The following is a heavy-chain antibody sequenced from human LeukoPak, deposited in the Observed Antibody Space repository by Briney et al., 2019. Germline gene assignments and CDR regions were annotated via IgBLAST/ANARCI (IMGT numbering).Heavy chain of an antibody. D-gene: IGHD3-22*01. V-gene: IGHV3-20*04. Sequence: PGGSLRLSRAASGFTFDDYGMSWVRQAPGKGLEWVSGINWNGGSTGYADSVKGRFTISRDNAKNSLYLQMNSLRAEDTALYYCARLFYYDSSVRGNFDYWGQGTLVTVSS. J-gene: IGHJ4*02. CDR3: ARLFYYDSSVRGNFDY. CDR2: INWNGGST. CDR1: GFTFDDYG.